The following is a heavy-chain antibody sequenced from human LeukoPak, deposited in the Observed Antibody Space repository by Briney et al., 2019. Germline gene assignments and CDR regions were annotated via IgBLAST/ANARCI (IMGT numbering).Heavy chain of an antibody. CDR3: ARDGGDIVVVPAAMSGDYYYYGMDV. V-gene: IGHV1-18*01. Sequence: ASVKVSCKASGYTFTSYAMHWVRQAPGQGLEWMGWISAYNGNTNYAQKLQGRVTMTTDTSTSTAYMELRSLRSDDTAVYYCARDGGDIVVVPAAMSGDYYYYGMDVWGQGTTVTVSS. CDR2: ISAYNGNT. CDR1: GYTFTSYA. D-gene: IGHD2-2*01. J-gene: IGHJ6*02.